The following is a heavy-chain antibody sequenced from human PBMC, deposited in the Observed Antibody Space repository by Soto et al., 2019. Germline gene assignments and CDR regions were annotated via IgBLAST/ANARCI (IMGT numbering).Heavy chain of an antibody. J-gene: IGHJ4*02. V-gene: IGHV1-3*01. CDR3: ARDTGDGTFDF. CDR1: GYTFSSYA. Sequence: ASVKVSCKASGYTFSSYAMHWVRQAPGQRLEWMGWINAGYGNTKSSQKFQDRVTISRDTSASTAYMEPTSLRSEDTAVYYCARDTGDGTFDFWVQGTLVTVSS. CDR2: INAGYGNT. D-gene: IGHD7-27*01.